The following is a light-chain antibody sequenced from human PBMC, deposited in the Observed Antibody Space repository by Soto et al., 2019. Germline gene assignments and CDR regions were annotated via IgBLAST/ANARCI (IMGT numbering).Light chain of an antibody. CDR1: QSVSSSC. Sequence: EIVLTQSPGTLSLSPGERATLSCRASQSVSSSCLAWYQQKPGQAPRLLIYGVSSRATGIPDRFSGSGSGTDFHLTISRLEPEDFAVYYCQQDGNSPSLTFGGGTNVEIK. V-gene: IGKV3-20*01. J-gene: IGKJ4*01. CDR2: GVS. CDR3: QQDGNSPSLT.